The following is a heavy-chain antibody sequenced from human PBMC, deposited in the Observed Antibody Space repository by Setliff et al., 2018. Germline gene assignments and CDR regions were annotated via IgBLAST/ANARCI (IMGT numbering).Heavy chain of an antibody. CDR3: VKGTNVVMVYTGFDH. CDR2: ISGSAGSI. V-gene: IGHV3-23*01. J-gene: IGHJ4*01. D-gene: IGHD2-8*01. Sequence: GGSLRLSWGGFTFSDYAMSWVRQAPGKGLEWVSTISGSAGSIHLADSVKGRFTISRDNSKNTLFLQMSSLRAADTAVYYCVKGTNVVMVYTGFDHWGQGTLVTVSS. CDR1: FTFSDYA.